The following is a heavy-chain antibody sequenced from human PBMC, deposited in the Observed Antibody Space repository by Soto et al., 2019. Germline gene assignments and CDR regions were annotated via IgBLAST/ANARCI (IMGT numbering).Heavy chain of an antibody. J-gene: IGHJ5*02. V-gene: IGHV3-21*01. D-gene: IGHD6-13*01. CDR1: GFTFSSYS. Sequence: GGSLRLSCAASGFTFSSYSMNWVRQAPGKGLEWVSSISNSSSYIYYADSVKGRFTISRDNAKNSLYLQMNSLRAEDTAVYYCARDSKGEQQLVRARYNWFDPWGQGTLVTVSS. CDR3: ARDSKGEQQLVRARYNWFDP. CDR2: ISNSSSYI.